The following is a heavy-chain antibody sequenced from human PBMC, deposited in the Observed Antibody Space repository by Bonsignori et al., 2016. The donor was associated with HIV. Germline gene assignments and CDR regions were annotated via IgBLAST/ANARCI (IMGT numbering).Heavy chain of an antibody. D-gene: IGHD1-1*01. CDR2: CILMGPP. J-gene: IGHJ4*03. V-gene: IGHV4-39*07. CDR3: ARLDPRGPDDF. Sequence: QLQLQGSGPTLVKPSETLSLTCSVSGASIITSSIFLGAGSASPPGRGCSGLGRCILMGPPSITPSLKRRVTISIXTSKSQFSLKLNSVTAADTGVYYCARLDPRGPDDFWDHGTLVTVSS. CDR1: GASIITSSIF.